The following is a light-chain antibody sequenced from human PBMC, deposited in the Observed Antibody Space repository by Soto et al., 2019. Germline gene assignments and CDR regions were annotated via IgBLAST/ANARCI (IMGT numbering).Light chain of an antibody. CDR3: QQANTFPLT. J-gene: IGKJ3*01. V-gene: IGKV3-15*01. CDR2: GAS. Sequence: EVVMTQSPATLSVSPGERATLSCRASQSVGSNLAWYHQKPGQAPRLLIYGASTRPTGIPARFSGSGSGTEFTLTISSLQSEDFATYYCQQANTFPLTLGPGTKVDIK. CDR1: QSVGSN.